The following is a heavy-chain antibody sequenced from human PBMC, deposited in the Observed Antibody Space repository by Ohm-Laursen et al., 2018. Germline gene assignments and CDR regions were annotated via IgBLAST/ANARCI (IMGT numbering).Heavy chain of an antibody. V-gene: IGHV4-31*11. CDR3: ARGGRHFDY. Sequence: SQTLSLTCAVSGGSISSDIYYWSWIRQHPGKGLEWIGHIYHSGTTYYNPSLRSRVTLSVDTSKNQVSLKLSSVTAADTAVYYCARGGRHFDYWGQGTLVTVSS. D-gene: IGHD2-15*01. CDR2: IYHSGTT. J-gene: IGHJ4*02. CDR1: GGSISSDIYY.